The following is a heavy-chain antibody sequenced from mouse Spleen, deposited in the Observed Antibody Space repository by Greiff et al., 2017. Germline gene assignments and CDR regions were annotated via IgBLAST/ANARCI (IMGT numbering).Heavy chain of an antibody. J-gene: IGHJ2*01. CDR3: TRDYGSTHFDY. V-gene: IGHV1-15*01. Sequence: VQLQQSGAELVRPGASVTLSCKASGYTFTDYEMHWVKQTPVHGLEWIGAIDPDTGGTAYNQKFKGKAILTADKSTSTAYMELRSLTSEDSAVYYCTRDYGSTHFDYWGQGTTLTVSS. CDR2: IDPDTGGT. CDR1: GYTFTDYE. D-gene: IGHD1-1*01.